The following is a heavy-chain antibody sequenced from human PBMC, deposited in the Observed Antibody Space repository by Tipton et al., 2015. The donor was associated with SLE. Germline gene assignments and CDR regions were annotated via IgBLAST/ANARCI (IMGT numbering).Heavy chain of an antibody. D-gene: IGHD3-9*01. CDR2: IYTSGST. V-gene: IGHV4-4*08. Sequence: TLSLTCTVSGGSIRSGYWSWIRQPPGKGPEWIGYIYTSGSTNYNPSLKSRVTISVDTSKNQFSLKLSSVTAADTAVYYCVRDSERIDWLSEGYYYYYMDVWGKGTTVTVSS. CDR1: GGSIRSGY. CDR3: VRDSERIDWLSEGYYYYYMDV. J-gene: IGHJ6*03.